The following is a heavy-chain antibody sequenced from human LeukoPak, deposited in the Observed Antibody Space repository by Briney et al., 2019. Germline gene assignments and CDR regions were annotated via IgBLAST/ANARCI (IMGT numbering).Heavy chain of an antibody. CDR1: GFSSSAYW. Sequence: GGSLRLSCAASGFSSSAYWMSWVRQAAGKGLELVANIKQDGSDKYYVDSVMGRFTISRDNAKNSLYLQMSSLRAEDTAVYYCARSHYYGSGSYGFWFDSWGQGTLVIVSS. CDR2: IKQDGSDK. CDR3: ARSHYYGSGSYGFWFDS. J-gene: IGHJ5*01. D-gene: IGHD3-10*01. V-gene: IGHV3-7*01.